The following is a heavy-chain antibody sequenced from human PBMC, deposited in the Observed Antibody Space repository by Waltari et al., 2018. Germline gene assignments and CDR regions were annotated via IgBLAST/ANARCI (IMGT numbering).Heavy chain of an antibody. V-gene: IGHV4-34*01. CDR3: ARGGGGSYSALIY. CDR2: INPSGST. Sequence: QVQLQQWGAGLLKPSETLSLTCAVYGGSFSGYYWSWIRQPPGKGLEWIGEINPSGSTNYNPSLKSRVTISVDTSKNQFSLKLSSVTAADTAVYYCARGGGGSYSALIYWGQGTLVTVSS. CDR1: GGSFSGYY. J-gene: IGHJ4*02. D-gene: IGHD1-26*01.